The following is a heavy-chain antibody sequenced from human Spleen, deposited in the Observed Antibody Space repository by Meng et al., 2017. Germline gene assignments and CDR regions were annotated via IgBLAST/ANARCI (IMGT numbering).Heavy chain of an antibody. D-gene: IGHD2-2*01. J-gene: IGHJ5*02. V-gene: IGHV3-48*03. Sequence: GESLKISCAASGFTFSSYEMNWVRQAPGKGLEWVSYISSSGSTIYYADSVKGRFTISRDNAKNSLYLQMNSLRAEDTAVYYCARRGVTYCSRTDCRPTWFDPWGQGTLVTVSS. CDR2: ISSSGSTI. CDR1: GFTFSSYE. CDR3: ARRGVTYCSRTDCRPTWFDP.